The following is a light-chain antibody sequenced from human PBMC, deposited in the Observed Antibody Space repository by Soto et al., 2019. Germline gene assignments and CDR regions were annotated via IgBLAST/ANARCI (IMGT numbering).Light chain of an antibody. Sequence: QSALTQPASVSGSPGQSITISCTGTSSDVGGYNYVSWYQQHPGKAPKLVIYGVTYRPSGVSARFSGSKFQNTASLTISGLQAEHEADYYCSSFRTGSVVLFGGGTKLTVL. CDR3: SSFRTGSVVL. CDR1: SSDVGGYNY. J-gene: IGLJ3*02. V-gene: IGLV2-14*01. CDR2: GVT.